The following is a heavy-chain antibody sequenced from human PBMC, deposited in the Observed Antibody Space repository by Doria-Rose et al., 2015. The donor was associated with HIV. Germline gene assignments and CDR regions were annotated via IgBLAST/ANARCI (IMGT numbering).Heavy chain of an antibody. CDR2: TFSDYER. Sequence: SGPVLVKPTETLTLTCTVSGVSLSSPGMGVSWIRQPPGKALEWLANTFSDYERSYNTSLKSRLTISRGTSKSQVVLTMTDMDPVDTATYYCARIKSSRWYHKYYFDFWGQGTLVIVSA. CDR1: GVSLSSPGMG. J-gene: IGHJ4*02. D-gene: IGHD6-13*01. CDR3: ARIKSSRWYHKYYFDF. V-gene: IGHV2-26*01.